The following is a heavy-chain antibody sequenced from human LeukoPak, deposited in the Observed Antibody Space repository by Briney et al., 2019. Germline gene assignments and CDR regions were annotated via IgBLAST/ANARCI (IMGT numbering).Heavy chain of an antibody. J-gene: IGHJ3*02. Sequence: SETLSLTCAVSGYSISSGYYWGWIRQPPGKGLEWIGSIYHSGSTYYNPSLKSRVTISVDTSKNQFSLKLSSVTAADTAVYYCARRRSSGYSGPDAFGIWGQGTMVTVSS. CDR1: GYSISSGYY. V-gene: IGHV4-38-2*01. CDR3: ARRRSSGYSGPDAFGI. D-gene: IGHD3-22*01. CDR2: IYHSGST.